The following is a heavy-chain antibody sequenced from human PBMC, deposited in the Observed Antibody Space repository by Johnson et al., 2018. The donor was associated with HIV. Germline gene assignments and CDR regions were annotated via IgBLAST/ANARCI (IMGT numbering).Heavy chain of an antibody. CDR2: ISGSSDTI. J-gene: IGHJ3*02. V-gene: IGHV3-11*04. CDR3: AREGAWAVDI. CDR1: GFTFSDYY. D-gene: IGHD3-16*01. Sequence: QVQLVESGGGLVQPGRSLRLSCAASGFTFSDYYMSWIRQAPGQGLEWVSYISGSSDTIYYTDSVKGRVTISRDNAKNSPYLQMNSLRAEDTAVYYCAREGAWAVDILGKGTMVTVSS.